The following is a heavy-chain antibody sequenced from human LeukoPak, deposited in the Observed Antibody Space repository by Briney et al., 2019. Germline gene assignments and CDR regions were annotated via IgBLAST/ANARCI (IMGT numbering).Heavy chain of an antibody. J-gene: IGHJ4*02. D-gene: IGHD3/OR15-3a*01. CDR1: GYTFTGYY. V-gene: IGHV1-2*02. Sequence: ASVKLSCKASGYTFTGYYMHWVRQAPGQGLEWMGWINPNSGGTNYAQKFQGRVTMTRDTSISTAYMELSRLRSDDTAVYYCARDLPSDGTALDLFDYWGQGTLVTVSS. CDR2: INPNSGGT. CDR3: ARDLPSDGTALDLFDY.